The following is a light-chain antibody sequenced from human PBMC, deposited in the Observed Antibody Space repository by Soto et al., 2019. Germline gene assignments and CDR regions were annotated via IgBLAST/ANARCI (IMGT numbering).Light chain of an antibody. Sequence: EIVLTQSPGTLSLSPGERATLSCRASQSVSSSYLAWYRQKPGQAPRLLIYGASSRATGIPDRFSGSGSGKDFTLTISRLEPEDFAVYYCQQYGSSPLTFGGGTKVDIK. V-gene: IGKV3-20*01. CDR1: QSVSSSY. CDR3: QQYGSSPLT. J-gene: IGKJ4*01. CDR2: GAS.